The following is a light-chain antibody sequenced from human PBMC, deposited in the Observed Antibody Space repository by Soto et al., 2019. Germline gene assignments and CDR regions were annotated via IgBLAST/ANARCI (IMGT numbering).Light chain of an antibody. CDR2: GAS. CDR3: QQYGNSPLT. CDR1: QSDSSRY. J-gene: IGKJ1*01. V-gene: IGKV3-20*01. Sequence: EIVLTQSPGTLSLSPGERATLSCRASQSDSSRYLAWYQQKPDQAPRLLIYGASSRATGIPDRCSGSGSGTDFTLTISRLEHEDFSVYYCQQYGNSPLTFGQGTKVEIK.